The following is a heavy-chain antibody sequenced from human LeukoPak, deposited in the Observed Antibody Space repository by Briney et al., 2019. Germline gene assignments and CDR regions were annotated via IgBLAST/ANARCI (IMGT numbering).Heavy chain of an antibody. CDR3: ARHQEGYRPYYFDY. CDR2: IYYSGST. D-gene: IGHD5-18*01. V-gene: IGHV4-59*08. J-gene: IGHJ4*02. CDR1: DGSISSYY. Sequence: SETLSLTCTVSDGSISSYYWSWIRQPPGKRLEWIGYIYYSGSTNYNPSLKSRVTISVDTSKNQFSLKLSSVTAADTAVYYCARHQEGYRPYYFDYWGQGTLVTVSS.